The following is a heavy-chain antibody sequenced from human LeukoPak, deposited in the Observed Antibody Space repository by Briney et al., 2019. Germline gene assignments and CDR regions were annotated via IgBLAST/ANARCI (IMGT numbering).Heavy chain of an antibody. D-gene: IGHD4-23*01. Sequence: PGGSLRLSCAASGFTFSSYSMNWVRQAPGKGLEWVSYISSSSSTIYYVDSVKGRFTISRDNAKNSLYLQMNSLRAEDTAVYYCARDRTVVTPDYWGQGTLVTVSS. J-gene: IGHJ4*02. CDR2: ISSSSSTI. V-gene: IGHV3-48*01. CDR1: GFTFSSYS. CDR3: ARDRTVVTPDY.